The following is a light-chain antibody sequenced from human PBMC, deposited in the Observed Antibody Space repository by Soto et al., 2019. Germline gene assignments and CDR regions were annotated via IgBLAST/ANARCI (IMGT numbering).Light chain of an antibody. CDR2: WAS. CDR1: QSVLYSSNNKNY. V-gene: IGKV4-1*01. CDR3: HQYDSAPWT. Sequence: DIVMTQSPDSLAVSLGERATINCKSSQSVLYSSNNKNYLAWYQQKPGQPPKLLIYWASTRESGVPDRFSGSESGTDFTLTSSSLQAEDVAVYYCHQYDSAPWTFGQGTKVEIK. J-gene: IGKJ1*01.